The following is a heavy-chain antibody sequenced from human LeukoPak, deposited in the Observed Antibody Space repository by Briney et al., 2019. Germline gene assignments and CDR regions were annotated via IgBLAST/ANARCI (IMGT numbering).Heavy chain of an antibody. J-gene: IGHJ6*03. CDR3: AKVPHCSGGSCYFSHYYYMDV. Sequence: GGSLRLSCAASGFIFNSYGMHWVRQAPGKGLEWVTVIRYDGSYKHYADSVKGRFTISRDNFQNTLYLQMNSLRAEDTAVYYCAKVPHCSGGSCYFSHYYYMDVWGKGTTVTVSS. CDR1: GFIFNSYG. D-gene: IGHD2-15*01. CDR2: IRYDGSYK. V-gene: IGHV3-33*06.